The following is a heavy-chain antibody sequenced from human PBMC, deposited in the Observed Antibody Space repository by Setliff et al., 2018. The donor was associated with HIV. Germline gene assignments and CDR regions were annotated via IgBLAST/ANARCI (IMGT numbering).Heavy chain of an antibody. Sequence: PSETLSLTCAVYGGSFSGYYWSWIRQSPGKGLEWIGEINHSGSTNFNPSLKSRVTISVDTSKNQFSLKLSSVTAADTAVYHCARESLNLGELSSNPDASDIWGQGTMVTVSS. CDR2: INHSGST. D-gene: IGHD3-16*02. CDR3: ARESLNLGELSSNPDASDI. CDR1: GGSFSGYY. J-gene: IGHJ3*02. V-gene: IGHV4-34*01.